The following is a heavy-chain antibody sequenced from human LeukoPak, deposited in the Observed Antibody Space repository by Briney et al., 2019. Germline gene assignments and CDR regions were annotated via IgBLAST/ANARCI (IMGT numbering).Heavy chain of an antibody. CDR1: GFTFSSYE. D-gene: IGHD1-26*01. J-gene: IGHJ4*02. Sequence: GGSLRLSCAASGFTFSSYEMNWVRQAPGKGLEWVSYISSSGSTIYYGDSVKGRFTISRDNAKNSLYLQMNSLRAEDTAVYYCALTKGGSYYHLDYWGQGTLVTVSS. CDR3: ALTKGGSYYHLDY. CDR2: ISSSGSTI. V-gene: IGHV3-48*03.